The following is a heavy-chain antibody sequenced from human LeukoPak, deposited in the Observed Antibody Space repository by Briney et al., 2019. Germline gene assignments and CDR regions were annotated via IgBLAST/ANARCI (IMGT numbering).Heavy chain of an antibody. J-gene: IGHJ4*02. D-gene: IGHD5-18*01. CDR1: GFTFSSYG. V-gene: IGHV3-30*18. Sequence: PGRSLRLSCAASGFTFSSYGMHWVRQAPGKGLEWVAVISYDGSNKYYADSVKGRFTISRDNSKNTLYLQMNSLRAEDTAVYYCAKVERGYSYGSPCYFDYWGQGTLVTVSS. CDR2: ISYDGSNK. CDR3: AKVERGYSYGSPCYFDY.